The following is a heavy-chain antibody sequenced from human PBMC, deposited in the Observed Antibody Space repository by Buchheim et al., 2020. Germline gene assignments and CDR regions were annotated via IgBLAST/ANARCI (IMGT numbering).Heavy chain of an antibody. J-gene: IGHJ4*02. V-gene: IGHV3-23*01. D-gene: IGHD1-14*01. Sequence: EVQLLESGGGLVQPGGSLRLSCAASGFTFSSWAMTWVRQAPGKGLEWVSSFGTGGDTYYADSVKGRFTVSRDNSKNTPYLQMNSLRAEDTAMYYCTRTTVIEHWGQGTL. CDR1: GFTFSSWA. CDR2: SFGTGGDT. CDR3: TRTTVIEH.